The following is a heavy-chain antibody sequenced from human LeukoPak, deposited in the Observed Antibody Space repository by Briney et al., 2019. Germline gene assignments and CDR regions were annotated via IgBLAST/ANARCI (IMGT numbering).Heavy chain of an antibody. V-gene: IGHV3-11*04. CDR3: ARGLRWNDY. Sequence: PGGSLRLPCAASGFTFRDTYMSWLRQAPGKGLDWVSYISSSASTIYYTDSVKGRFTISRDNAKNSLYLQLNSLRAEATAVYYCARGLRWNDYWGQGTLLAVSS. D-gene: IGHD4-23*01. CDR2: ISSSASTI. J-gene: IGHJ4*02. CDR1: GFTFRDTY.